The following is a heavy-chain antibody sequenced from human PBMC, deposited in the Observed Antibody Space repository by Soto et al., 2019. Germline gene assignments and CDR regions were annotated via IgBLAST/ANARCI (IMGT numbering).Heavy chain of an antibody. D-gene: IGHD3-16*02. CDR3: ARSSRFDVMITFGGVIVNPTYFDY. CDR2: IYYSGST. Sequence: QVQLQESGPGLVKPSQTLSLTCTVSGGSISSGGYYWSWIRQHPGKGLEWIGYIYYSGSTYYNPSLKSRVTISVDTSKNQFSLKLSSVTAADTAVYYCARSSRFDVMITFGGVIVNPTYFDYWGQGTLVTVSS. V-gene: IGHV4-31*03. J-gene: IGHJ4*02. CDR1: GGSISSGGYY.